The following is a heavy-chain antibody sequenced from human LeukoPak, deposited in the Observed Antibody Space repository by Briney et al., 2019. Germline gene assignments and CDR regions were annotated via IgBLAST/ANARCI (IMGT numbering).Heavy chain of an antibody. J-gene: IGHJ4*02. D-gene: IGHD5-18*01. V-gene: IGHV4-61*10. CDR1: GGSVSSATYY. Sequence: SETLSLTCTVSGGSVSSATYYWSWIRQPAGEGLEWIGRIYGSGTTNYNPSLKSRVTISLDASENQFSLKLSSVTAADTAVYYCARGYSYTNFDYWGQGTLVTVSS. CDR3: ARGYSYTNFDY. CDR2: IYGSGTT.